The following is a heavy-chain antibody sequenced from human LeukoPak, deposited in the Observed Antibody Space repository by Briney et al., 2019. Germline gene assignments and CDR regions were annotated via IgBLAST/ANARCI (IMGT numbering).Heavy chain of an antibody. CDR1: GFTFSNYA. J-gene: IGHJ4*02. CDR2: ISGNGGST. V-gene: IGHV3-23*01. D-gene: IGHD3-22*01. Sequence: PGGSLRLSCTASGFTFSNYAMTWVRQAPGKGLEWVSGISGNGGSTYYADSVKGRFTISRDYSKNSLHLQMNSLRAEDTAVYYCAKTSGSYFAGLDCWGRGTLVTVSS. CDR3: AKTSGSYFAGLDC.